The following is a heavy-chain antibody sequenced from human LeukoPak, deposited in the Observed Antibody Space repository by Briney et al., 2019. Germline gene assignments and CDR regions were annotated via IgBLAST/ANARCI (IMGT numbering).Heavy chain of an antibody. D-gene: IGHD5-12*01. CDR3: ARGYPREWLRGYYFDY. J-gene: IGHJ4*02. CDR2: IYYSGST. V-gene: IGHV4-39*01. CDR1: GGSISSSSYY. Sequence: SETLSLTCTVSGGSISSSSYYWGWIRQPPGKGLEWIGSIYYSGSTYYNPSLKSRVTISVDTSKNQFSLKLSSVTAADTAVYYCARGYPREWLRGYYFDYWGQGTLVTVSS.